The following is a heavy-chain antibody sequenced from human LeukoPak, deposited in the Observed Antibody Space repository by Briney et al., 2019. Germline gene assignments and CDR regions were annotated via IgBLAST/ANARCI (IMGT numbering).Heavy chain of an antibody. Sequence: ASVKVSCKTSGYTFTGYYIHWVRQAPGQGLEWMGWINPNSGGANYAQKFQGRVTMTRDTSISTAYMELTSLRSDDTAVYYCATTGHQLVDGDWFDPWGQGTLVTVSS. CDR1: GYTFTGYY. V-gene: IGHV1-2*02. D-gene: IGHD1-1*01. J-gene: IGHJ5*02. CDR3: ATTGHQLVDGDWFDP. CDR2: INPNSGGA.